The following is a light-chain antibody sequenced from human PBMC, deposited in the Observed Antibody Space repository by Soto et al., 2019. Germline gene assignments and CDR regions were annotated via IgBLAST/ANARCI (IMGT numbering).Light chain of an antibody. CDR2: EVS. J-gene: IGLJ2*01. Sequence: QSALTQPASVSGSPGQSITISCTGTSSDVGGYNYVSWYQHHPGKATKLMIYEVSNRPSGLSNRFSGSKSGNTASLTISGLQAEDEADYYCSSYTSSSTVVFGGGTKVTVL. CDR3: SSYTSSSTVV. V-gene: IGLV2-14*01. CDR1: SSDVGGYNY.